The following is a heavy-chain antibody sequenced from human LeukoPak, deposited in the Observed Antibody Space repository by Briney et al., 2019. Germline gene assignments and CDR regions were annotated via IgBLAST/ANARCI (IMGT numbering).Heavy chain of an antibody. CDR3: ARVRDRYFEALDY. J-gene: IGHJ4*02. V-gene: IGHV3-23*01. CDR1: GFTFNNYV. CDR2: ISGDGGST. D-gene: IGHD3-9*01. Sequence: GGSLSLSCAASGFTFNNYVMSWVRQAPGKGREWVSSISGDGGSTYYADSVKGRFTISRDNSKSTLYLQMNSLRAEDTAVYYCARVRDRYFEALDYWGQGTLVTVSS.